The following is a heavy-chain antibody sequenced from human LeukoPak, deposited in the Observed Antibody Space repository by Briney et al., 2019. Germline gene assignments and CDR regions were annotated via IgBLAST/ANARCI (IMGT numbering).Heavy chain of an antibody. Sequence: ASVKVSCKASGGIFSSNAISWVRQAPGQGLEWMGWISAYNGNTNYAQKLQGRVTMTTDTSTSTAYMELRSLRSDDTAVYYCARGVDTAMVTVDYWGQGTLVTVSS. V-gene: IGHV1-18*01. CDR3: ARGVDTAMVTVDY. D-gene: IGHD5-18*01. J-gene: IGHJ4*02. CDR2: ISAYNGNT. CDR1: GGIFSSNA.